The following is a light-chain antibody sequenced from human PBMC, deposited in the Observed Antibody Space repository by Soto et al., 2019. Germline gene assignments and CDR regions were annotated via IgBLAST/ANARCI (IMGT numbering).Light chain of an antibody. CDR2: GSS. Sequence: EIVLTQSPAILSMSPGERATLSCRASQSVSSYFAWYQQKPGQAPRLLLYGSSNRATGVPARFSGSGSGTDFTLTISSLEPEDFAVYYCQQRRYWPVTFGQGTKVXIK. J-gene: IGKJ1*01. CDR1: QSVSSY. V-gene: IGKV3-11*01. CDR3: QQRRYWPVT.